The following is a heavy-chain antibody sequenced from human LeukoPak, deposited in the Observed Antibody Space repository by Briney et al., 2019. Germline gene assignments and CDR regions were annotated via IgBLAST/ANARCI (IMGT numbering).Heavy chain of an antibody. V-gene: IGHV5-51*01. CDR1: AYSFSTYW. D-gene: IGHD3-22*01. CDR2: TYPGDSDT. CDR3: ARPNITSYYDSRGYDAFDV. Sequence: GESLKISSKGSAYSFSTYWIAWVRQMAGKGLEWMVTTYPGDSDTRYSPSFQGQVTISADKSVNPAYLQWRSLKASDTAMYYCARPNITSYYDSRGYDAFDVWGEGGKLTVYS. J-gene: IGHJ3*01.